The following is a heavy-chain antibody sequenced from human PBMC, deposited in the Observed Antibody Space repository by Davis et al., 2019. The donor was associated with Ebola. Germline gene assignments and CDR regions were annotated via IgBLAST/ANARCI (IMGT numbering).Heavy chain of an antibody. J-gene: IGHJ4*02. CDR3: ARGYNWNYSDY. CDR1: GFTFSSYA. V-gene: IGHV3-30-3*01. CDR2: ISYDGSNK. D-gene: IGHD1-20*01. Sequence: GESLKISCAASGFTFSSYAMHWVRQAPGKGLEWVAVISYDGSNKYYADSVKGRFTISRDNSKNTLYLQMNSLRAEDTAVYYCARGYNWNYSDYWGQGTLVTVSS.